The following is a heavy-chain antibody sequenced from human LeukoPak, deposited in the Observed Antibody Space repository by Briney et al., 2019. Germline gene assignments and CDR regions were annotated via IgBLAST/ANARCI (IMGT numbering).Heavy chain of an antibody. V-gene: IGHV3-23*01. CDR3: ARDRGTAMVTIDY. CDR1: GFSFNNYV. CDR2: ISGDGART. Sequence: GGSLRLSCAASGFSFNNYVMSWVRQAPGKGLEWVSAISGDGARTYYADSVKGRFTISRDNAKNSLYLQMNSLRAEDTAVYYCARDRGTAMVTIDYWGQGTLVTVSS. D-gene: IGHD5-18*01. J-gene: IGHJ4*02.